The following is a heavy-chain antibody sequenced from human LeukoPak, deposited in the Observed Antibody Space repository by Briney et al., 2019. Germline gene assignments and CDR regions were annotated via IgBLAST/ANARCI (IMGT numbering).Heavy chain of an antibody. Sequence: PSETLSLTCAVYGGSHSGYYWSLIRQPSGKGLEWIGEINHSGSTNYNPSLKSRVTISVDTSKNQFSLKLSSVTAADTAVYYCARLLYYYTYTEENWGQGTLVTVSS. J-gene: IGHJ4*02. CDR1: GGSHSGYY. CDR3: ARLLYYYTYTEEN. V-gene: IGHV4-34*01. D-gene: IGHD3-10*01. CDR2: INHSGST.